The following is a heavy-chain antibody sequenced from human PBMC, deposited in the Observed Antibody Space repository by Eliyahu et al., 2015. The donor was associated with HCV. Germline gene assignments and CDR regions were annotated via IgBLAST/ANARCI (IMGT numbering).Heavy chain of an antibody. CDR3: VGSFGSNWLNWFDP. D-gene: IGHD3-16*01. Sequence: QVQLQESGPGLVKSSETLSLTCTISGGSMTDHYWTWMRQSPGKGLEWIGYIYYSGSTSYNPSFKPRVTISVDTSKNQLFLNLTSLTPADTAVYYCVGSFGSNWLNWFDPWGQGTLVTVSS. CDR2: IYYSGST. J-gene: IGHJ5*02. CDR1: GGSMTDHY. V-gene: IGHV4-59*11.